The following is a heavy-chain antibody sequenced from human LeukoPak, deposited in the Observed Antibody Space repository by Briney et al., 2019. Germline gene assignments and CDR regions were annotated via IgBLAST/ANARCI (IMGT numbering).Heavy chain of an antibody. J-gene: IGHJ6*02. V-gene: IGHV3-21*01. Sequence: PGGSLRLSCAASGFTFSSYSMNWVRQAPGKGLEWVSSISNSNNYIYYADSVKGRFTISRDNAKNSLYLQMNSLRAEDTAVYYCASRGRWYNEDPGYYYGMDVWGQGTTVTVSS. CDR1: GFTFSSYS. D-gene: IGHD4-23*01. CDR2: ISNSNNYI. CDR3: ASRGRWYNEDPGYYYGMDV.